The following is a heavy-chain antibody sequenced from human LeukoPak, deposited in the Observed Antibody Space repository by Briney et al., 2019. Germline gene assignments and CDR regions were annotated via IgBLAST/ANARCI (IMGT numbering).Heavy chain of an antibody. D-gene: IGHD7-27*01. CDR1: GLSIRRDH. CDR2: IYTSGST. J-gene: IGHJ6*03. Sequence: SETLLLTCTVTGLSIRRDHWSWLRPPARQGMEWIGRIYTSGSTNYNPSLKSRVTMSVDTSKNQFSLKLSSVTAADTAVYYCARARSDRPGYCYMDVWGKGTTVTVSS. V-gene: IGHV4-4*07. CDR3: ARARSDRPGYCYMDV.